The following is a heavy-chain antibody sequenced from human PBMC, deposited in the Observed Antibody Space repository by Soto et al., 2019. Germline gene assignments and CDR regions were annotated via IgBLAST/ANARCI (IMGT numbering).Heavy chain of an antibody. D-gene: IGHD2-21*02. V-gene: IGHV1-46*01. Sequence: QVQLMQSGAEVKKPGASVKVSCKASGDTFTDYYIHWVRQAPGQGLEWMGTVNRSRGRTTYAQHFLGRVTMTRDTSTSTLYMELTSLTSDDTAVYYCARGGHVVVVTAALDYWGQGTLVTVSS. CDR3: ARGGHVVVVTAALDY. J-gene: IGHJ4*02. CDR2: VNRSRGRT. CDR1: GDTFTDYY.